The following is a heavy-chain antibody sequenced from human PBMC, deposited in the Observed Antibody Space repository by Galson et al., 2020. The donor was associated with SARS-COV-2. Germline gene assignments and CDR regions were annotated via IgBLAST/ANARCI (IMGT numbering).Heavy chain of an antibody. J-gene: IGHJ2*01. Sequence: SETLSLTCTVSGGSISSHYWSWMRQTPGKGLEWIGFIYSSGTTNYNPSLKSRVTISVDTSKNQFSLKLSSVTAADTAVYYCASYYDNSGYSDLWGRGTQVTVSS. CDR2: IYSSGTT. D-gene: IGHD3-22*01. CDR1: GGSISSHY. V-gene: IGHV4-59*11. CDR3: ASYYDNSGYSDL.